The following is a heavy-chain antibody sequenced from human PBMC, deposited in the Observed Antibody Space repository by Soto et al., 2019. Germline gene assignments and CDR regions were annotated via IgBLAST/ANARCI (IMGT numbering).Heavy chain of an antibody. CDR1: GFTFSSYW. CDR2: INSDGSST. J-gene: IGHJ3*02. CDR3: ARVNKHGRGSSSSKDGAFDI. V-gene: IGHV3-74*01. Sequence: LLQQSQTLSLTCAASGFTFSSYWMHWVRQAPGKGLVWVSRINSDGSSTSYADSVKGRFTISRDNAKNTLYLQMNSLRAEDTAVYYCARVNKHGRGSSSSKDGAFDIWGQGTMVTVSS. D-gene: IGHD6-6*01.